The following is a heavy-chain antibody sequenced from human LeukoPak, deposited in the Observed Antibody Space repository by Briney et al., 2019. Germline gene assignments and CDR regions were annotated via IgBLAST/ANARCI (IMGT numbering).Heavy chain of an antibody. Sequence: GSLRLSCAASGFTFSNYATHWVRQAPGTGLEWVAIVSFDGSTEYYAASVEGRFTISRDNSKNTLYLQMNSLRPEDTAVYYCATEIAVGLRYFDYWGQGTLVTVSS. J-gene: IGHJ4*02. V-gene: IGHV3-30-3*01. CDR1: GFTFSNYA. CDR3: ATEIAVGLRYFDY. D-gene: IGHD6-19*01. CDR2: VSFDGSTE.